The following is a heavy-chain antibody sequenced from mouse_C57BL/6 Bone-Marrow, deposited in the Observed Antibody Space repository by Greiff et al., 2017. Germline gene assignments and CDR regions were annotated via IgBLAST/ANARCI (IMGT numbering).Heavy chain of an antibody. Sequence: EVQLVESGGGLVKPGGSLKLSCAASGFTFSSYAMSWVRQTPEKRLEWVATISDGGSYTYYPDNVKGRVTISRDNAKNNLYLQMSHLKSEDTAMYYCARAWRWLPWYFDVWGTGTTVTVSS. CDR1: GFTFSSYA. D-gene: IGHD2-3*01. CDR2: ISDGGSYT. V-gene: IGHV5-4*01. J-gene: IGHJ1*03. CDR3: ARAWRWLPWYFDV.